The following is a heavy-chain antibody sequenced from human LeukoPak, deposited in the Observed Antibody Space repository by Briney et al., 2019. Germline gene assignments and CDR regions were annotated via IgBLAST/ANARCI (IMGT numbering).Heavy chain of an antibody. CDR3: ARDGARISGYYYGYDAFDI. V-gene: IGHV1-69*13. D-gene: IGHD3-22*01. CDR1: GGTFSSYA. Sequence: SVKVSCKASGGTFSSYAISWVRQAPGQGPEWMGGIIPIFGTANYAQKFQGRVTITADESTSTAYMELSSLRSEDTAVYYCARDGARISGYYYGYDAFDIWGQGTMVTVSS. J-gene: IGHJ3*02. CDR2: IIPIFGTA.